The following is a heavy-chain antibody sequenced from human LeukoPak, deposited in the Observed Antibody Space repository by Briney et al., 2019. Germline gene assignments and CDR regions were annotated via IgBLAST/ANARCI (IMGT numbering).Heavy chain of an antibody. CDR1: GFTFSSYS. CDR3: AKHCSGYCNTASEKRFDP. V-gene: IGHV3-23*01. D-gene: IGHD2-2*03. J-gene: IGHJ5*02. CDR2: IGSNSVPT. Sequence: GGSLRLSCAASGFTFSSYSMNWVRQAPGKGLEWVSGIGSNSVPTVYADSVKGRFTISRDNSKSMLYLQMDCLRVEDTAVYYCAKHCSGYCNTASEKRFDPWGQGTLVTVSS.